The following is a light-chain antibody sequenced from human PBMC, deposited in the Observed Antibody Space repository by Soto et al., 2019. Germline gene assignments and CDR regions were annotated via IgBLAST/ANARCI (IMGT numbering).Light chain of an antibody. CDR2: TAS. CDR3: QQSYSRPRT. Sequence: DIQLTQSPSSLSGSVGDRVAITCRASQSISTYVNWYQQKPGKAPNLLIYTASSLQSGVPSRFSGSGSGTDFTLTISSLQPEDFATYFCQQSYSRPRTFGQGTKVDI. CDR1: QSISTY. J-gene: IGKJ1*01. V-gene: IGKV1-39*01.